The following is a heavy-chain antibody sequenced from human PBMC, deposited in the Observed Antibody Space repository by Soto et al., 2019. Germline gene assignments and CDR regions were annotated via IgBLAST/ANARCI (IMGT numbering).Heavy chain of an antibody. CDR1: GYTFTSYY. D-gene: IGHD2-21*02. Sequence: QVQLVQSGAEVKKPGASVKVSCKASGYTFTSYYMHWVRQAPGQGLEWMGIINPSGGSTSYAQKFQGRVTMTRDTSTSTVYMELSSLRSEDTAVYYCAREFGGVDSLGSAFDIWGQGTMVTVSS. CDR3: AREFGGVDSLGSAFDI. V-gene: IGHV1-46*01. J-gene: IGHJ3*02. CDR2: INPSGGST.